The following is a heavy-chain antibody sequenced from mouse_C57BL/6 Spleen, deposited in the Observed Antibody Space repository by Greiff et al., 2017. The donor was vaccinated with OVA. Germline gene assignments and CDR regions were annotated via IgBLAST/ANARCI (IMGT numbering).Heavy chain of an antibody. CDR3: AIYSNYVGGLFDY. CDR2: IDPSDSYT. V-gene: IGHV1-69*01. CDR1: GYTFTSYW. Sequence: QVQLQQPGAELVMPGASVKLSCKASGYTFTSYWMHWVKQRPGQGLEWIGEIDPSDSYTNYNQKFKGKSTLTVDKSSSTAYMQLSSLTSEDSAVYYCAIYSNYVGGLFDYWGQGTTLTVSS. J-gene: IGHJ2*01. D-gene: IGHD2-5*01.